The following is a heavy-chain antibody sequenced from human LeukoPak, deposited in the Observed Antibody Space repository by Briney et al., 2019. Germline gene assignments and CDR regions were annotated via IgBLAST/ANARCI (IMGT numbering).Heavy chain of an antibody. CDR2: INHSGGT. CDR1: GGFFSGYY. D-gene: IGHD6-13*01. J-gene: IGHJ3*02. V-gene: IGHV4-34*01. CDR3: ARGKTIGYSSSWYGRGVFDI. Sequence: SETLSLTCAVYGGFFSGYYWSWIRQPPGKGLEWIGEINHSGGTNYNPSLKSRVTISVDTSKNQFSLKLSSVTAADTAVYYCARGKTIGYSSSWYGRGVFDIWGQGTMVTVSS.